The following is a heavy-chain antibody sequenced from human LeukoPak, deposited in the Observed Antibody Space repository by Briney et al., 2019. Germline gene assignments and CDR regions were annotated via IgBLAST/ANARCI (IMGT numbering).Heavy chain of an antibody. V-gene: IGHV3-30*02. Sequence: GGSLRLSCAASGFIFSSYGIHWVRQAPGKGLEWVAVIWYDGNRKYYADSVKGRLTISRDNSKNTLYLQMNSLRAEDTAVYYCAKGIAVAGTDLSDYWGQGTLVTVSS. CDR2: IWYDGNRK. CDR3: AKGIAVAGTDLSDY. CDR1: GFIFSSYG. J-gene: IGHJ4*02. D-gene: IGHD6-19*01.